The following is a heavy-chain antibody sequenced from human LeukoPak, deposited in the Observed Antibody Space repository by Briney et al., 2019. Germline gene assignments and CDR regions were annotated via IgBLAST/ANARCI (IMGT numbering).Heavy chain of an antibody. D-gene: IGHD5-24*01. Sequence: ASVKVSCKASGYSFTDYYMHWVRQAPGQGLEWMGWINPNSGDTNYAQKFQGRVTMTRDTSISTAYMELSRLRSDDTAVYYCARDLAFGEMVTNRGAFDIWGQGTMVTVSS. CDR1: GYSFTDYY. J-gene: IGHJ3*02. CDR3: ARDLAFGEMVTNRGAFDI. V-gene: IGHV1-2*02. CDR2: INPNSGDT.